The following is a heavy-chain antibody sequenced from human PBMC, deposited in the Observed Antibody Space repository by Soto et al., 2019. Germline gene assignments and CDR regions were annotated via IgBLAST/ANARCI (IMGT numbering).Heavy chain of an antibody. Sequence: QVPLVQSGAEVKKPGASVKVSCKASGYTFTRYGISWVRQAPGQELEWMGWISAYNGNTKYAEKLQGRVTMTTDTSTRTVFMELRSLRSDDSAVYYCGRDAFDSSGYYQYYYYGMDGWGEGTTVIVSS. V-gene: IGHV1-18*01. CDR3: GRDAFDSSGYYQYYYYGMDG. J-gene: IGHJ6*02. CDR1: GYTFTRYG. CDR2: ISAYNGNT. D-gene: IGHD3-22*01.